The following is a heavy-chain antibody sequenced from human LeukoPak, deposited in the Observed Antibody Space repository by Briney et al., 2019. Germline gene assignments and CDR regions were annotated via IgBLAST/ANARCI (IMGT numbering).Heavy chain of an antibody. CDR2: IWYDGSNK. D-gene: IGHD2-15*01. CDR3: ARSCSGGSCYYYGTDV. V-gene: IGHV3-33*01. CDR1: GFTFSSYG. Sequence: GGSLRLSCAASGFTFSSYGMHWVRQAPGKGLEWVAVIWYDGSNKYYADSVKGRFTISRDNSKNTLYLQMNSLRAEDTAVYYCARSCSGGSCYYYGTDVWGKGTTVTVSS. J-gene: IGHJ6*04.